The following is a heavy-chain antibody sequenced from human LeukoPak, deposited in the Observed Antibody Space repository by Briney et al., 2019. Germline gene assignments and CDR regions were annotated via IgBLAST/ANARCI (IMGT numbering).Heavy chain of an antibody. CDR1: GFTFSSYA. Sequence: GGSLRLSCAASGFTFSSYAMTWVRQAPGKGLEWVSGISGSGGGTYYADSVKGRFTISRDNSKNTLYLQMNGLRAEDTALYYCAKGGWFGELFLFDYWGQGTLVTVSS. CDR3: AKGGWFGELFLFDY. D-gene: IGHD3-10*01. J-gene: IGHJ4*02. CDR2: ISGSGGGT. V-gene: IGHV3-23*01.